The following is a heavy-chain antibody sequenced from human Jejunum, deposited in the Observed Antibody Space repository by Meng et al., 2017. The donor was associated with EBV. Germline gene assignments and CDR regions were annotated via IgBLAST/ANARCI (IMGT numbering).Heavy chain of an antibody. V-gene: IGHV3-23*04. CDR2: ITGSGGST. Sequence: EVRVGDFWGGLVKPWGSLRLTCAASGFTFSSHTMSWVRQAPGKGLEWCSAITGSGGSTYYTDSVRGRFTISRDNSKNTLYLQMNSLRAEDTAVYYCAKLTRAWGQGTLVTVSS. J-gene: IGHJ5*02. CDR1: GFTFSSHT. CDR3: AKLTRA.